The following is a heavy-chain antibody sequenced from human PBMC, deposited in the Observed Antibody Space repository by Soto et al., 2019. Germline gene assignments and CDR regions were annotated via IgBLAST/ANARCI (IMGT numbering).Heavy chain of an antibody. J-gene: IGHJ4*02. Sequence: SETLSLTCTVSDGSISNYYWSWIRQPPGKELEWIGYIYYSGSTNYNPSLKSRVTISVDTSKNQCSLQLISVTAADTAVYYCASGGWGTCQLKGAFGYWGLGILVTVSS. D-gene: IGHD1-1*01. CDR2: IYYSGST. CDR3: ASGGWGTCQLKGAFGY. V-gene: IGHV4-59*01. CDR1: DGSISNYY.